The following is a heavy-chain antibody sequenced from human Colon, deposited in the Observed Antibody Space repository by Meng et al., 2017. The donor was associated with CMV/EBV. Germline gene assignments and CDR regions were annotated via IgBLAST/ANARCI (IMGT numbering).Heavy chain of an antibody. CDR1: GFTFSSYW. V-gene: IGHV3-7*01. CDR2: IKQDGSEK. Sequence: GESLKISCAASGFTFSSYWMSWVRQAPGKGLEWVANIKQDGSEKYYVDSVKGRFTISRDNAKNSLYLQMNSLRAEDTAVYYCARQRGPSYFDLWGRGTLVTVSS. J-gene: IGHJ2*01. CDR3: ARQRGPSYFDL. D-gene: IGHD5-12*01.